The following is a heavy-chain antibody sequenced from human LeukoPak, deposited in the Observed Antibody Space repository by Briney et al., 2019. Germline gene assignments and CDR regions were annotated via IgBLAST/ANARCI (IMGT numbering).Heavy chain of an antibody. CDR3: ARDFSIEVAGPT. D-gene: IGHD6-19*01. CDR1: GGSISSSSYY. J-gene: IGHJ4*02. Sequence: SETLSLTCTVSGGSISSSSYYWGWIRQPPGKGLEWIGSIYYSGSTYYNPSLKSRVTISVDTSKNQFSLKLSSVTAADTAVYYCARDFSIEVAGPTWGQGTLVTVSS. V-gene: IGHV4-39*07. CDR2: IYYSGST.